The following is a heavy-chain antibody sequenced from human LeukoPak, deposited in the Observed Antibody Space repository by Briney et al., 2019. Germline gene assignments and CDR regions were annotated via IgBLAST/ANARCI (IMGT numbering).Heavy chain of an antibody. CDR1: GGTFSSYA. CDR3: ARGSVQLWLRDTYYYMDV. J-gene: IGHJ6*03. V-gene: IGHV1-69*05. CDR2: IIPIFGAA. Sequence: SVKVPCKASGGTFSSYAISWVRQAPGQGLEWMGGIIPIFGAANYAQKFQGRVTITTDESTSTAYMELSSLRSEDTALYFCARGSVQLWLRDTYYYMDVWGKGTTVTVSS. D-gene: IGHD5-18*01.